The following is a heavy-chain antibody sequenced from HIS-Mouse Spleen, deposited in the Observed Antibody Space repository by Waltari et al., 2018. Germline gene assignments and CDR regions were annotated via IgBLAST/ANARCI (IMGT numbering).Heavy chain of an antibody. CDR2: IKPNSGGT. J-gene: IGHJ3*02. V-gene: IGHV1-2*02. CDR1: GYTFTGYY. CDR3: ARVGLGIALAI. D-gene: IGHD7-27*01. Sequence: QVQLVQSGAEVKKPGASVKVSCKASGYTFTGYYMHWVRQAPGQGPEWRGWIKPNSGGTKYAQKFQGRVTMTRDTSISTAYMELSRLSSDDTAVYYCARVGLGIALAIWGQGTMVTVSS.